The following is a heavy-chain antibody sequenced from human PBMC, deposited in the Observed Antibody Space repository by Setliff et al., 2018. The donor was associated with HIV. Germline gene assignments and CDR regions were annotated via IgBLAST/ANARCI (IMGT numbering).Heavy chain of an antibody. V-gene: IGHV1-69*05. J-gene: IGHJ6*02. CDR3: ARVPNQELYFYGMDV. Sequence: SVKVSCKASGGTFSNYAISWVRQAPGQGLEWMGGIIPIFGSINYAQKFQGRVTITTDESTSTAYMELSSLRSEDTAVYYCARVPNQELYFYGMDVWGQGTTVTVS. CDR1: GGTFSNYA. CDR2: IIPIFGSI. D-gene: IGHD1-7*01.